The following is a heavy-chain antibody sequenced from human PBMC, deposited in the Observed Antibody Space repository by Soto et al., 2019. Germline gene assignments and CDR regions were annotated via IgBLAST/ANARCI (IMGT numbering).Heavy chain of an antibody. CDR3: AKYGCSSTSCQCDY. CDR2: ISGSGAYT. Sequence: GVPLTLSCASTCSAFGSYAITWVHQAPGKGLEWVSAISGSGAYTYYANSVKGRFTISRDNSKNTLYLQLNSLRAEDTAVYYCAKYGCSSTSCQCDYWGQGT. V-gene: IGHV3-23*01. CDR1: CSAFGSYA. J-gene: IGHJ4*02. D-gene: IGHD2-2*01.